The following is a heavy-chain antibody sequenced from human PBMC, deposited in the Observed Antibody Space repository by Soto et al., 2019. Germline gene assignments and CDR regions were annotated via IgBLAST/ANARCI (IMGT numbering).Heavy chain of an antibody. J-gene: IGHJ3*02. D-gene: IGHD4-17*01. V-gene: IGHV3-48*03. CDR2: ISSSGSTI. CDR1: GFTFSSYE. CDR3: ASLFTTVVTDAFDI. Sequence: GGSLRLSCAASGFTFSSYEMNWVRQAPGKGLEWVSYISSSGSTIYYADSVKGRFTISRDNAKNSLYLQMNSLRAEDTAVYYCASLFTTVVTDAFDIWGQWTMVTVSS.